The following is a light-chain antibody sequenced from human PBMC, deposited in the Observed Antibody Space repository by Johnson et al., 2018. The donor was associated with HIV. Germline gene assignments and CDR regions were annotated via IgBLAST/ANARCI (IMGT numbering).Light chain of an antibody. CDR1: TSKIGNNY. J-gene: IGLJ1*01. CDR2: DSN. Sequence: QSVLTQPPSVSAAPGQKVTISCSGSTSKIGNNYVSWYQHLPGAAPKLLIYDSNKRPSGIPDRFSGSKSDTSATLGITGLQTGDEADYYCGAWDSSLSVYVFGTGTKVTVL. CDR3: GAWDSSLSVYV. V-gene: IGLV1-51*01.